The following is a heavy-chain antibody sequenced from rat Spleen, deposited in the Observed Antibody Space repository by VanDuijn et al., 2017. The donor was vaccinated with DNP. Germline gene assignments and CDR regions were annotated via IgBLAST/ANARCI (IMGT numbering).Heavy chain of an antibody. J-gene: IGHJ3*01. CDR2: ITKTGDST. CDR1: GFIFSNYW. V-gene: IGHV5-31*01. Sequence: EVQLVESGGGPVQPGRSLKVSCVASGFIFSNYWMTWIRQAPGKGLEWVASITKTGDSTYYSDSVKGRFSISRDNAKNTLYLLLNSLRSEDTATYYCARLVGFGVRPYNWFAYWGQGTLVTVSS. CDR3: ARLVGFGVRPYNWFAY. D-gene: IGHD4-3*01.